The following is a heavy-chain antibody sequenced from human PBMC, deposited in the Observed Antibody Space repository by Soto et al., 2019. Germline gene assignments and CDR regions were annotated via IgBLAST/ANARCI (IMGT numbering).Heavy chain of an antibody. CDR1: GYTFTSYA. D-gene: IGHD6-19*01. Sequence: ASVKVSCKASGYTFTSYAMHWVRQAPGQRLEWMGWINAGNGNTKYSQKFQGRVTITRDTSASTAYMELSSLRSEDTAVYYCAPGYSSGWDHFDYWGQGTLVTVSS. CDR3: APGYSSGWDHFDY. CDR2: INAGNGNT. V-gene: IGHV1-3*01. J-gene: IGHJ4*02.